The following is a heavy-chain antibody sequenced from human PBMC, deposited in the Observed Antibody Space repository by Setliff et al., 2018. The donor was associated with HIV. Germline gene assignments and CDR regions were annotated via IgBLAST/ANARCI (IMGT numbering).Heavy chain of an antibody. CDR2: IYTSGST. D-gene: IGHD6-13*01. J-gene: IGHJ4*02. CDR1: GGSISSGSYY. CDR3: AREGYSSSWYFFDN. V-gene: IGHV4-61*02. Sequence: PSETLSLTCTVSGGSISSGSYYWSWIRQPAGKGLEWIGRIYTSGSTNYNPSLKSRVTISVDTSKNQFSLKLSSVTAADTAVYYCAREGYSSSWYFFDNWGQGTLVTVSS.